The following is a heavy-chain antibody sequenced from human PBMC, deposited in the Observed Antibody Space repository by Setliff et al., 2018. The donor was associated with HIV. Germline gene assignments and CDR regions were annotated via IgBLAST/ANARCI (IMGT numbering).Heavy chain of an antibody. CDR2: IKSKTDGETT. CDR3: TTYTTQAAVGTNDY. Sequence: PGGSLRLSCAASGFTFSNAGRSWGRQAPGKGLEWVGRIKSKTDGETTDYAAPVKGRFNIPRDDSKNTLALQMNGLKTEDTAVYDCTTYTTQAAVGTNDYWGQGTLVTVSS. D-gene: IGHD1-26*01. J-gene: IGHJ4*02. CDR1: GFTFSNAG. V-gene: IGHV3-15*01.